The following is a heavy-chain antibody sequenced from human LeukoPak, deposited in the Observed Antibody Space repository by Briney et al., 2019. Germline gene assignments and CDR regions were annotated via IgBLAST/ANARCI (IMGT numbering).Heavy chain of an antibody. CDR2: IYYSGST. Sequence: PSETLSLTCTVSGGSISSGGYYWSWIRQHPGTGLEWIGYIYYSGSTYYNPSLKSRVTISVDTSKNQFSLKLSSVTAADTAVYYCARCGVRGVIDAFDIWGQGTMVTVSS. V-gene: IGHV4-31*03. J-gene: IGHJ3*02. D-gene: IGHD3-10*01. CDR3: ARCGVRGVIDAFDI. CDR1: GGSISSGGYY.